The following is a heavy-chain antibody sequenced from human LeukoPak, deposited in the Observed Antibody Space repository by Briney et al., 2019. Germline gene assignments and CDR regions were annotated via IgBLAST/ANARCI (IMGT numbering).Heavy chain of an antibody. CDR2: IDLSGSTL. CDR1: GFTFSSYT. V-gene: IGHV3-48*04. CDR3: ARGPPLFDP. Sequence: GGSLRLSCAASGFTFSSYTMNWVRQAPGKGLEWVSYIDLSGSTLYYVDSVKGRFTISRDNAKNSLYLQMNSLRAEDAAVYYCARGPPLFDPWGQGTLVAVSS. J-gene: IGHJ5*02.